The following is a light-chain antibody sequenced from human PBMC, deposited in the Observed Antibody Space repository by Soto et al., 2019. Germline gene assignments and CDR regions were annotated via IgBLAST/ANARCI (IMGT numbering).Light chain of an antibody. CDR3: QQYNNWPPTYT. Sequence: EIVMTQSPATLSVSPGERATLSCRASQSVSSNLAWYQQKPGQAPSLLIYGASTRATGIPARFSGSGSGTEFTLTISSLQSEDFAVDYCQQYNNWPPTYTFGQGTKLEIK. CDR2: GAS. CDR1: QSVSSN. V-gene: IGKV3-15*01. J-gene: IGKJ2*01.